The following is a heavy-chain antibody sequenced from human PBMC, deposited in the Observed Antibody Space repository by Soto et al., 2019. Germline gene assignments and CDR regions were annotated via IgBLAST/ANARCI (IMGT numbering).Heavy chain of an antibody. CDR1: GGSISSGGYY. Sequence: PSETLSLTCTVSGGSISSGGYYWGWIRQPPGKGLEWIGSIFYSWNTFYNPSLKSRVTISVDTSKNQFSLSLSSVTAADTAVYYCARRPGNDVYYGLDLWGQGTTVTVSS. V-gene: IGHV4-39*01. CDR2: IFYSWNT. J-gene: IGHJ6*02. CDR3: ARRPGNDVYYGLDL.